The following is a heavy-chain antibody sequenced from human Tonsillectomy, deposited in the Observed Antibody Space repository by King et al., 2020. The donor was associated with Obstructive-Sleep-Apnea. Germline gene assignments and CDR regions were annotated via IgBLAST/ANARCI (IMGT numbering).Heavy chain of an antibody. Sequence: VQLVESGGGLVKPGGSLRLSCAASGFTFSDYYMSWIRQAPGKGLEWVSYISSSGNNIDNADSVKGRFTVSRDNAKNSLYLQMNSLRAEDTAVYYCARARYSGIYYQGKYYFDYWGQGTLVTVSS. V-gene: IGHV3-11*01. CDR1: GFTFSDYY. J-gene: IGHJ4*02. CDR3: ARARYSGIYYQGKYYFDY. D-gene: IGHD1-26*01. CDR2: ISSSGNNI.